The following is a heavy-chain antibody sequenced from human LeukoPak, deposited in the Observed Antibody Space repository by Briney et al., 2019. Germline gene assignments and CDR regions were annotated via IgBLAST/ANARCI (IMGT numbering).Heavy chain of an antibody. CDR1: GGSTRTYY. Sequence: SETLSLTCTVSGGSTRTYYWSWIRQSPGTGLEWIAYFSDSGSTNYNPSLKGRVTISIDTSKNQFSLKLTSLTAADTATYYCARVSAPDTLPHFDFWGQGTLVTVSS. J-gene: IGHJ4*02. CDR2: FSDSGST. CDR3: ARVSAPDTLPHFDF. V-gene: IGHV4-59*01.